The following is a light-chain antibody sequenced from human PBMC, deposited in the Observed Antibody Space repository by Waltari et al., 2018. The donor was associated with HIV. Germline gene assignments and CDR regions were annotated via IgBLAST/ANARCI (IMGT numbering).Light chain of an antibody. Sequence: QSVLTQPPSVSGTPGQMITVSCSGSGPHIGTTSAYWYQQLPGAAPKLLVYRNSHRPSGVPDRFSGSNAGTSASLAISGLRSEDEADYHCASWDDRVSGWVFGGGTKLTVL. CDR3: ASWDDRVSGWV. CDR1: GPHIGTTS. J-gene: IGLJ3*02. V-gene: IGLV1-47*01. CDR2: RNS.